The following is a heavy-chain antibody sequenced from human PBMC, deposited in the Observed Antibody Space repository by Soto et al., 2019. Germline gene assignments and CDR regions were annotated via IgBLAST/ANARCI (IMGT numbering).Heavy chain of an antibody. V-gene: IGHV1-69*06. CDR1: GGTFSSYA. CDR3: ASPRAGSSSWAFDY. Sequence: QVQLVQSGAEVKKPGSSLKVSCKASGGTFSSYAISWVRQAPGQGLVWMGGFIPIFGTANYAQKFQGRVTITVNKSTSTAYMERSSLRSGDTAVYYCASPRAGSSSWAFDYWGQGSLVTVCS. CDR2: FIPIFGTA. J-gene: IGHJ4*02. D-gene: IGHD6-13*01.